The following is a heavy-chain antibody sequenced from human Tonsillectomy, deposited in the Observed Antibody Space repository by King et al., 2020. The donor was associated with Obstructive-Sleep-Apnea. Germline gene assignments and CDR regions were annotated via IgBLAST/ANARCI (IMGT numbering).Heavy chain of an antibody. V-gene: IGHV3-30*18. CDR2: ISYTGSNE. D-gene: IGHD3-9*01. CDR3: AKSQVERYFDWTIGHLDY. CDR1: GFTFSSYG. Sequence: VQLVESGGGVVQPGRSLRLSCAASGFTFSSYGMHWVRQAPGKGLEWVAVISYTGSNEYYADSVKGRFTISRDISKNTLYLQMNSLRAEDTAVYYCAKSQVERYFDWTIGHLDYWGQGTLVTVSS. J-gene: IGHJ4*02.